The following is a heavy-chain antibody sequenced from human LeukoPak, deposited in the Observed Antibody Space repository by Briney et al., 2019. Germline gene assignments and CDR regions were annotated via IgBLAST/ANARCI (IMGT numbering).Heavy chain of an antibody. Sequence: GASVKVSCQASGGTFHSYIVTWVRQAPGQGLEWMGGIVPIIGTANYAQKFQGRVTITADDSTSTAYMELRSLRSEDTAIYYCARDQRPSCLGGICYSGDYWGQGTLVTVTS. V-gene: IGHV1-69*13. CDR2: IVPIIGTA. J-gene: IGHJ4*02. CDR3: ARDQRPSCLGGICYSGDY. D-gene: IGHD2-15*01. CDR1: GGTFHSYI.